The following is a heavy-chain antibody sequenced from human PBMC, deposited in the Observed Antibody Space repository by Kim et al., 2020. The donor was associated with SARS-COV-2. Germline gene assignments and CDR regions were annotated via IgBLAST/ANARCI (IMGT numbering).Heavy chain of an antibody. D-gene: IGHD6-19*01. Sequence: SETLSLTCTVSGDSISTYYWNWIRQPPGKGLEWIGYIYYSGSTNYNPSLKRRVSISVDTSKAQFSLKLTSAAAADTAVYYCARVPRDSSGWYSYFDFWGQGTLVTVSS. J-gene: IGHJ4*02. CDR3: ARVPRDSSGWYSYFDF. CDR1: GDSISTYY. CDR2: IYYSGST. V-gene: IGHV4-59*01.